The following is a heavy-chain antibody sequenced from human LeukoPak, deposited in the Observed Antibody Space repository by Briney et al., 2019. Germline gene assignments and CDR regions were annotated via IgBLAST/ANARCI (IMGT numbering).Heavy chain of an antibody. CDR3: AKDRVAAAPDAFDI. Sequence: GGSLRLSCAASGFTFSSYSMNWVRQAPGEGLEWVSSISSSSSYIYYADSVKGRFTISRDNAKNSLYLQMNSLRAEDTAVYYCAKDRVAAAPDAFDIWGQGTKVTVSS. V-gene: IGHV3-21*01. CDR1: GFTFSSYS. J-gene: IGHJ3*02. CDR2: ISSSSSYI. D-gene: IGHD6-13*01.